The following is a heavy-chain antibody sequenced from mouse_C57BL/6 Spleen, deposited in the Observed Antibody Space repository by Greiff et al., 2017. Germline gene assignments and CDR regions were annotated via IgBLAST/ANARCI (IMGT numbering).Heavy chain of an antibody. CDR2: ISSGGSYT. D-gene: IGHD3-2*02. CDR1: GFTFSSYA. V-gene: IGHV5-6*01. Sequence: EVQLVESGGDLVKPGGSLKLSCAASGFTFSSYAMSWVRQTPDKRLEWVATISSGGSYTYYPDSVKGRFTISRDNANNTLYLQMSSLKSEDTAMYYCSRATQAYFDYWGQGTTLTVSS. J-gene: IGHJ2*01. CDR3: SRATQAYFDY.